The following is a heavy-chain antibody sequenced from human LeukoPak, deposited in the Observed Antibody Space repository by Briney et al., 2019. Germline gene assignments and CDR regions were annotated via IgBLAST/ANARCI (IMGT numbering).Heavy chain of an antibody. CDR2: INPNSGGT. V-gene: IGHV1-2*02. CDR3: ARGHGWGYYYYGMDV. Sequence: GASVKVSCKASGYTFTGYYMHWVRQAPGQGLEWMGWINPNSGGTNYAQKFQGRVTMTGDTSISTAYMELSRLRSDDTAVYYCARGHGWGYYYYGMDVWGQGTTVTVSS. J-gene: IGHJ6*02. CDR1: GYTFTGYY. D-gene: IGHD3-16*01.